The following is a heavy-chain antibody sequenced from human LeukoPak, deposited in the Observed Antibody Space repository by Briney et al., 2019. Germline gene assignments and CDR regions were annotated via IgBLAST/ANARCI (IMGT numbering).Heavy chain of an antibody. CDR2: INHSGST. Sequence: SETLSLTCAVYGGSFSGYYWSWIRQPPGKGLEWIGEINHSGSTNYNPSLKSRVTISVDTSKNQFSLKLSSVTAADTAVYYCARDESSGWYRHGMDVWGQGTTVTVSS. CDR3: ARDESSGWYRHGMDV. J-gene: IGHJ6*02. CDR1: GGSFSGYY. D-gene: IGHD6-19*01. V-gene: IGHV4-34*09.